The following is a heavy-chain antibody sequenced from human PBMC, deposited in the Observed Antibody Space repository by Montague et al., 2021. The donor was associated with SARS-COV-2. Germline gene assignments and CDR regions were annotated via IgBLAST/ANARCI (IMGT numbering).Heavy chain of an antibody. CDR3: AKGPRHDVASGLDH. CDR1: GFPFDEHA. CDR2: ISWNSGSL. J-gene: IGHJ4*02. V-gene: IGHV3-9*01. D-gene: IGHD6-13*01. Sequence: SLRLSFSASGFPFDEHARFWVRQAPGKGLEWVSGISWNSGSLGYADSLKGRFTVSRDNAKNSLYLQMNSLRPDDTALYYCAKGPRHDVASGLDHWGQGTLVTVSS.